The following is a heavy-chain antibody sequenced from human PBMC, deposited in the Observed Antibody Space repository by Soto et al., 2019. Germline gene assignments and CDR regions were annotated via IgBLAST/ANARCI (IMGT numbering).Heavy chain of an antibody. V-gene: IGHV1-2*02. D-gene: IGHD5-18*01. CDR2: INPNSGGT. CDR1: SYTFTGYY. J-gene: IGHJ3*02. Sequence: SVEVSCKASSYTFTGYYMHWVRQAPVQGLEWMGWINPNSGGTNYAQKFQGRVTMTRDTSISTAYMELSRLRSDDTAVYYCERVRRTAMVPDAFDIWGQGTMVTV. CDR3: ERVRRTAMVPDAFDI.